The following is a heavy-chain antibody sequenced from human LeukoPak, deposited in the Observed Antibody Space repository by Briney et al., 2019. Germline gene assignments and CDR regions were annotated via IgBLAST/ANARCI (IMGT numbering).Heavy chain of an antibody. CDR1: GFTFSDYY. CDR3: ARGVVGWLQIQAPYLDY. V-gene: IGHV3-11*01. D-gene: IGHD5-24*01. J-gene: IGHJ4*02. Sequence: GGSLRLSCAASGFTFSDYYMSWIGQAPGKGLEGVSYISSSGSNIYYADSVKGRFTISRDNAKNSLYLQMNSLRAEDTAVYYCARGVVGWLQIQAPYLDYWGQGTLVTVSS. CDR2: ISSSGSNI.